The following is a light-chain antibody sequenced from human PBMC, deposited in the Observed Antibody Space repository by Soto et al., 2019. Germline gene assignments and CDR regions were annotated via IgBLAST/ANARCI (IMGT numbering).Light chain of an antibody. CDR3: SSYTSITTYV. J-gene: IGLJ1*01. CDR1: SSDVGGYKY. V-gene: IGLV2-14*01. CDR2: DVS. Sequence: QSALTQPASGSGSPGQSITISCTGTSSDVGGYKYVSWYQHHPGKGPKLMLYDVSNRPSGVSNRFSGSKSGNTASLTISGLQAEDEAYYYGSSYTSITTYVFGNGTKLTVL.